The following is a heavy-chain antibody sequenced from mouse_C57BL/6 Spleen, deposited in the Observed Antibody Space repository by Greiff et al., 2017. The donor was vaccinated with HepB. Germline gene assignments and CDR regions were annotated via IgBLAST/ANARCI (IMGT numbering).Heavy chain of an antibody. Sequence: VQLKESVAELVRPGASVKLSCTASGFNIKNTYMHWVKQRPEQGLEWIGRIDPANGNTKYAPKFQGKATITADTSSNTAYLQLSSLTSEDTALYYCARDSNYEGWYFDVWGTGTTVTVSS. CDR2: IDPANGNT. D-gene: IGHD2-5*01. J-gene: IGHJ1*03. V-gene: IGHV14-3*01. CDR3: ARDSNYEGWYFDV. CDR1: GFNIKNTY.